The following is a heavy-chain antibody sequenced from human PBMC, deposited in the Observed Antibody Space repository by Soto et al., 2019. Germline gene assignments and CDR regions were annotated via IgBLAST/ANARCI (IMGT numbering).Heavy chain of an antibody. V-gene: IGHV5-10-1*01. CDR3: ASEYSSSLSADYYSGLDV. Sequence: PGESLKISCKGSGYSFTSYWISWVRQMPGKGLEWMGRIDPSDSYTNYSPSFQGHVTISADKSISTAYLQWSSLKASDTAMYYCASEYSSSLSADYYSGLDVWGQGTTVTVSS. D-gene: IGHD6-6*01. CDR1: GYSFTSYW. J-gene: IGHJ6*02. CDR2: IDPSDSYT.